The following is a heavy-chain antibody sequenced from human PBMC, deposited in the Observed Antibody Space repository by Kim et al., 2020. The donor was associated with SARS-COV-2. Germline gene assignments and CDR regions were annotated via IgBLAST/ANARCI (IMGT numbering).Heavy chain of an antibody. D-gene: IGHD3-10*01. Sequence: YYADSVKGRFTSSRDNSKNTLYLQMNSLRAEDTAVYYCARAGTYLSAFDIWGQGTMVTVSS. CDR3: ARAGTYLSAFDI. V-gene: IGHV3-30*01. J-gene: IGHJ3*02.